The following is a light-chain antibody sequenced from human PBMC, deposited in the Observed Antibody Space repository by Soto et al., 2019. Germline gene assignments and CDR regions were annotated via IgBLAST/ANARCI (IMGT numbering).Light chain of an antibody. V-gene: IGLV2-14*03. CDR2: DVS. J-gene: IGLJ1*01. Sequence: QSALTQPASVSGSPGQSITVSCTGTSSDVGGYNYVSWYQQHPGKTPKLMIYDVSNRPSGVSNRFSGSKSGNTASLTISGLQAEDEGDYYCSSFTRSNTYVFGTGTKVTVL. CDR1: SSDVGGYNY. CDR3: SSFTRSNTYV.